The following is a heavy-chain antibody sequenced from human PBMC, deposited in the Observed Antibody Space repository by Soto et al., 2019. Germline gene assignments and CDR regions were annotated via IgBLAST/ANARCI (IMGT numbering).Heavy chain of an antibody. J-gene: IGHJ4*02. V-gene: IGHV1-2*02. Sequence: QVQLVQSGAEVKKPGASVKVSCKASGYTFTGYYMHWVRQAPGQGLEWMGWSNPNRGGTNYTQKVQGRGTMPRDTSISTAYMELSRVRSDDTAVYYCAWILLYSGYDGGFDYWGQGTLVTVSS. CDR2: SNPNRGGT. CDR1: GYTFTGYY. D-gene: IGHD5-12*01. CDR3: AWILLYSGYDGGFDY.